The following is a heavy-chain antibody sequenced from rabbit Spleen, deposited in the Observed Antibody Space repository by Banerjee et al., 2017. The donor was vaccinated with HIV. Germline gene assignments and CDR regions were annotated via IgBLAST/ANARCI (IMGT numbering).Heavy chain of an antibody. CDR2: IYADSSSFT. Sequence: EQLEESGGGLVKPEGSLTLTCKASGFTISNSYWICWVRQAPGKGLEWIACIYADSSSFTYYATWAKGRFTISKTSSTTVTLQMTSLTAADTATYFCARDLVGVIGWNFYLWGQGTLVTVS. CDR1: GFTISNSYW. CDR3: ARDLVGVIGWNFYL. D-gene: IGHD1-1*01. J-gene: IGHJ4*01. V-gene: IGHV1S45*01.